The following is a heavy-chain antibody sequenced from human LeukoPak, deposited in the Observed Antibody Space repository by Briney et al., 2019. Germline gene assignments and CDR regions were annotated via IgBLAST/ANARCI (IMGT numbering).Heavy chain of an antibody. D-gene: IGHD4-17*01. CDR1: GGSIRNYY. CDR2: IYYSGST. J-gene: IGHJ5*02. V-gene: IGHV4-59*01. Sequence: SETLSLTCTVSGGSIRNYYWNWIRQPPGKGLEWIGLIYYSGSTNYNPSLTSRVTISVDTSKNQFSLKLRSVTAADTAVYYCARAPTTVTTNWFDPWGQGTLVTVSS. CDR3: ARAPTTVTTNWFDP.